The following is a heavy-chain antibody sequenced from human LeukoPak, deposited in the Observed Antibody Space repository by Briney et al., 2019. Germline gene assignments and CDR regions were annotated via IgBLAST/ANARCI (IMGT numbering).Heavy chain of an antibody. CDR1: GFTFSDYY. Sequence: GGSLRLSCAASGFTFSDYYMSWIRQAPGEGLEWISYVGISSGNTKYADSVKGRFTISGDSAKNSVFLQMNNLRVEDTAVYYCARDHRYAFDNWGQGALVTVSS. V-gene: IGHV3-11*06. J-gene: IGHJ4*02. CDR3: ARDHRYAFDN. D-gene: IGHD5-12*01. CDR2: VGISSGNT.